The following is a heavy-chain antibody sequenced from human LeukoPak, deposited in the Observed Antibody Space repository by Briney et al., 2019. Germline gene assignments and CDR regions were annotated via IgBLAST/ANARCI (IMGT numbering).Heavy chain of an antibody. D-gene: IGHD3-22*01. Sequence: ASVKVSCKASGYTFTSYGISWVRQAPGQGLEWMGWISAYNGNTNYAQKLQGRVTITADESTSTAYMELSSLRSEDTAVYYCARESPQYYYDSSGGFDYWGQGTLVTVSS. CDR2: ISAYNGNT. J-gene: IGHJ4*02. CDR3: ARESPQYYYDSSGGFDY. V-gene: IGHV1-18*01. CDR1: GYTFTSYG.